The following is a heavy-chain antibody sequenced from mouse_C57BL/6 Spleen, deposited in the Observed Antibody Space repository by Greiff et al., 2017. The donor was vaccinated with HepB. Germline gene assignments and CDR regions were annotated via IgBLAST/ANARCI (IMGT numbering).Heavy chain of an antibody. J-gene: IGHJ4*01. D-gene: IGHD2-4*01. CDR2: IWTGGGT. CDR1: GFSLTSYA. CDR3: ARDYYDYDLDYAMDY. Sequence: VKLMESGPGLVAPSQSLSITCTVSGFSLTSYAISWVRQPPGKGLEWLGVIWTGGGTNYNSALKSRLSISKDNSKSQVFLKMNSLQTDDTARYYCARDYYDYDLDYAMDYWGQGTSVTVSS. V-gene: IGHV2-9-1*01.